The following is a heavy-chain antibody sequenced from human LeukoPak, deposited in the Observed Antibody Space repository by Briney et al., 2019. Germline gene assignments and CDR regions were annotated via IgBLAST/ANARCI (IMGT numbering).Heavy chain of an antibody. Sequence: GGSLRLSSAASGFTFSSYAMSWVRQAPGKGLEWVSSLRGNGGSTEYVDSVRGRFVISRDNSRNTLYLQMNSLRAEDTAVYYCAKSVTAAGTYAFDIWGQGTVVTVSS. J-gene: IGHJ3*02. CDR3: AKSVTAAGTYAFDI. D-gene: IGHD6-13*01. CDR1: GFTFSSYA. CDR2: LRGNGGST. V-gene: IGHV3-23*01.